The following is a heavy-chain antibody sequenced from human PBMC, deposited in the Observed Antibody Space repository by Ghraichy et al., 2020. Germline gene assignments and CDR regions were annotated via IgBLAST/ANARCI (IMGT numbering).Heavy chain of an antibody. CDR2: IIPIFGTA. CDR3: ARVALGYCSGGSCYSYWFDP. D-gene: IGHD2-15*01. V-gene: IGHV1-69*13. Sequence: SVKVSCKASGGTFSSYAISWVRQVPGQGLEWMGGIIPIFGTANYAQKFQGRVTITADESTSTAYMELSSLRSEDTAVYYCARVALGYCSGGSCYSYWFDPWGQGTLVTVSS. CDR1: GGTFSSYA. J-gene: IGHJ5*02.